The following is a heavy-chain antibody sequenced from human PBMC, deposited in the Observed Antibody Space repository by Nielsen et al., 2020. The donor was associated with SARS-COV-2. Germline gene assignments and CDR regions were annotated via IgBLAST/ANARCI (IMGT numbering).Heavy chain of an antibody. CDR1: KFSVNTKQ. D-gene: IGHD3/OR15-3a*01. CDR3: ARGPTNFGLVYYYFDS. Sequence: GESLKISCAALKFSVNTKQMSWVRQAPGKGLEWVSAIFIGGSTFYADSVRGRFTISRDSSTNTLFLQMNSLRVEDTAVYYCARGPTNFGLVYYYFDSWGQGALVTVSS. CDR2: IFIGGST. J-gene: IGHJ4*02. V-gene: IGHV3-53*01.